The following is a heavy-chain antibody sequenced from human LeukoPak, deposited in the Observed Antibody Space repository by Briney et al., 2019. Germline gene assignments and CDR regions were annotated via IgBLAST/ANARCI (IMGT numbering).Heavy chain of an antibody. J-gene: IGHJ4*02. CDR2: VDYSGRT. V-gene: IGHV4-61*10. CDR3: ATNIPTPTTSPPLGY. CDR1: GGSISSGSYY. Sequence: SETLSLTCTVSGGSISSGSYYWSWIRQPAGKGLEWIGYVDYSGRTKYSPSLKSRVTISVDTSKYQFPLELSSVTAADTAVYYCATNIPTPTTSPPLGYWGQGTLVTVSS. D-gene: IGHD1-26*01.